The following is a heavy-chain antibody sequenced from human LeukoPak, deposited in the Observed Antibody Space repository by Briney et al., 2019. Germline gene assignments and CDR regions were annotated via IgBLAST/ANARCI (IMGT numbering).Heavy chain of an antibody. CDR3: ARAAGDSSGYQLVWFDP. D-gene: IGHD3-22*01. CDR1: GGSISSGGYD. V-gene: IGHV4-31*03. Sequence: SETLSLTCTVSGGSISSGGYDWSWIRQHPGKGLEWIGYIYYSGSTYYNPSLKSRVTISVDTSKNQFSLKLSSVTAADTAVYYCARAAGDSSGYQLVWFDPWGQGTLVTVSS. J-gene: IGHJ5*02. CDR2: IYYSGST.